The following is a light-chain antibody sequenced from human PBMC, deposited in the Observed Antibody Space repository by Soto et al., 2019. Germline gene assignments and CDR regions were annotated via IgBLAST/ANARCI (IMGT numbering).Light chain of an antibody. V-gene: IGKV3-20*01. CDR2: GAS. Sequence: EIVLTQSRGTVSLSRGGRATVSCRASESVSNTNLAWYQQQPGQAPRLVMFGASSSATGIPDRFSASVSGTDFTLTISSLEPEEFPGDYSHQDGAAPPPVGHGTKVDIK. J-gene: IGKJ1*01. CDR3: HQDGAAPPP. CDR1: ESVSNTN.